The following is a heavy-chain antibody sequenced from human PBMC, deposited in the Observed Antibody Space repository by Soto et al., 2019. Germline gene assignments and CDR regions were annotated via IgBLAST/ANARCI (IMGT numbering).Heavy chain of an antibody. J-gene: IGHJ5*02. D-gene: IGHD3-22*01. CDR3: AKHPYIAITTARFDP. Sequence: EVQLLESGGGLVQPGGSLRLSCAASGFTFSSYAMSWVRQAPGKGLEWVPAISGSGGSTYYADSVKGRFTISRDNSKNTLYLQMNSLRAEDTAVYYCAKHPYIAITTARFDPWGQGTLVTVSS. V-gene: IGHV3-23*01. CDR1: GFTFSSYA. CDR2: ISGSGGST.